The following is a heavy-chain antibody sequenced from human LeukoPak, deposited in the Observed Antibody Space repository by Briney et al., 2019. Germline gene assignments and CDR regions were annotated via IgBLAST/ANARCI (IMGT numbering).Heavy chain of an antibody. Sequence: PGGSLRLSCAASGFTFSSYGMHWVRQAPGKGLEWVAFIRYDGSNKYYADSVKGRFTISRDNSKNTLYLQMNSLRAEDTAVYYCAKDIKRYCSSTSCYPVDYWGQGTLVTVSS. CDR3: AKDIKRYCSSTSCYPVDY. CDR1: GFTFSSYG. J-gene: IGHJ4*02. CDR2: IRYDGSNK. V-gene: IGHV3-30*02. D-gene: IGHD2-2*01.